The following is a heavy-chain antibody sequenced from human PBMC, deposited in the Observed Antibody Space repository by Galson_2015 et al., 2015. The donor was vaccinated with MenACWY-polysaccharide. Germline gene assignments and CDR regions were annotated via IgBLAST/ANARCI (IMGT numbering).Heavy chain of an antibody. V-gene: IGHV1-69*13. CDR2: IIPIFGTA. D-gene: IGHD6-6*01. CDR1: GGTFSRYA. CDR3: ARDNGIAARRYYFDY. J-gene: IGHJ4*02. Sequence: SVKVSCKASGGTFSRYAISWVRQAPGQGLEWMGGIIPIFGTANYAQKFQGRVTFTADESTSTAYMELSSLRSEDTAVYYCARDNGIAARRYYFDYWGQGTLVTVSS.